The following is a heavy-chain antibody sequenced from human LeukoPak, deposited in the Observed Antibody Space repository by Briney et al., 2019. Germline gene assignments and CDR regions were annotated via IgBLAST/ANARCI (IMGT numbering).Heavy chain of an antibody. D-gene: IGHD6-13*01. V-gene: IGHV4-38-2*01. J-gene: IGHJ4*02. Sequence: SETLSLTCAVSGYSISSGYYWGWIRQPPGKGLEWIGSIYHSGSTHYNPSLKRRVTISVDTSKKQFSLKLSSVTAADTAVYYCARNSSSWYFHYWGQGSLVTVSS. CDR2: IYHSGST. CDR3: ARNSSSWYFHY. CDR1: GYSISSGYY.